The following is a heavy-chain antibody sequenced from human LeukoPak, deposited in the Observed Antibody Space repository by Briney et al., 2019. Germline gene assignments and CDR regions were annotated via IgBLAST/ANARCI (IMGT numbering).Heavy chain of an antibody. Sequence: SVKVSCKASGGTLSSYAISWVRPAPGQGGEGMGRIIPILGIANYAQKFQGRVTITADKSTSTAYMELSSLRSEDTAVYYCASERYYDSSGYYYWGQGTLVTVSS. V-gene: IGHV1-69*04. CDR1: GGTLSSYA. D-gene: IGHD3-22*01. CDR2: IIPILGIA. J-gene: IGHJ4*02. CDR3: ASERYYDSSGYYY.